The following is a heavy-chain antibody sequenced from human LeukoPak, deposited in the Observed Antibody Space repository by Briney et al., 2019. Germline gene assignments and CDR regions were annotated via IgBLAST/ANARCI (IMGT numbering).Heavy chain of an antibody. D-gene: IGHD5-12*01. J-gene: IGHJ4*02. CDR2: IGIRGDT. Sequence: GGSLRLSCAASGSTFIDYDMHWVRQVIGKGLEWVSAIGIRGDTHYSGSVKGRFSVSRDNGRTSLYLQMNSLRAEDTAIYYCARHVPRGRSDFDCWGQGVLVTVS. CDR3: ARHVPRGRSDFDC. CDR1: GSTFIDYD. V-gene: IGHV3-13*01.